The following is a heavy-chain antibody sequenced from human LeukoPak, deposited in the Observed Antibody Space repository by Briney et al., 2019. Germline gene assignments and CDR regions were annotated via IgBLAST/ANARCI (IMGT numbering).Heavy chain of an antibody. CDR2: IIPILGIA. V-gene: IGHV1-69*04. J-gene: IGHJ4*02. CDR3: ARGSVYDSSGSRY. CDR1: GGTFSSYA. Sequence: SVKVSCKASGGTFSSYAISWVRQAPGQGLEWMGRIIPILGIANYAQKFQGRVTITADKSTSTAYMELSSLRSDDTAVYYCARGSVYDSSGSRYWGQGTLVTVSS. D-gene: IGHD3-22*01.